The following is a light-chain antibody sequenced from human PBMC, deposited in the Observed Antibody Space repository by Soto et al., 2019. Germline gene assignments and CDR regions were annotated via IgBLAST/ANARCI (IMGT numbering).Light chain of an antibody. J-gene: IGLJ2*01. CDR2: EVT. V-gene: IGLV2-8*01. CDR3: SSCGGKNSVI. CDR1: NSDVGLYNF. Sequence: QSALTQPPSASGSPGQSVTISCTGTNSDVGLYNFVSWYQHHPGNAPKLLIFEVTTRPSGVPDRFSGSKSGNTAALTVSGLHVEYEADYYCSSCGGKNSVIFGGGTKLTVL.